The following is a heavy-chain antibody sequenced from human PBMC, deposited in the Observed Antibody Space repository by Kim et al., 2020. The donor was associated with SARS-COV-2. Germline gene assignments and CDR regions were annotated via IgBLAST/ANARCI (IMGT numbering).Heavy chain of an antibody. J-gene: IGHJ5*02. CDR2: IVVGSGNT. V-gene: IGHV1-58*01. D-gene: IGHD6-19*01. CDR3: AVPTSPGYTSGWFDH. Sequence: SVKVSCKASRFAFSTSAVQWVRQARGQPLEWIGWIVVGSGNTDYAQKFQERVTITRDMSTNTAYMELSSRISEDTAVYYCAVPTSPGYTSGWFDHWGQGTLVTVSS. CDR1: RFAFSTSA.